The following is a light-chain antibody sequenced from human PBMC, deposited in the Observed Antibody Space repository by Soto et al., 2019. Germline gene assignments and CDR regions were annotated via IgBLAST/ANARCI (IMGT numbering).Light chain of an antibody. CDR2: GAS. CDR3: QQYGSSLIT. V-gene: IGKV3-20*01. Sequence: EIVLTQSPGTLSLSPGERATLSCRASQSVSSSYLAWYQQKPGQAPGLLIYGASSRATGIPDRFSGSGSGTDFTLTISRLEPKDFAVYYCQQYGSSLITFGQGTRLEIK. CDR1: QSVSSSY. J-gene: IGKJ5*01.